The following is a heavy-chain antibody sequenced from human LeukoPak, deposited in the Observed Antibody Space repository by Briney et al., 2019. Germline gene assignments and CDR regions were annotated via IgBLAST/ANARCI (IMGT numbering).Heavy chain of an antibody. D-gene: IGHD3-3*01. CDR3: ARDTIFGVPRYYYYGMDV. V-gene: IGHV1-24*01. Sequence: ASVKVSCKVSGYTLTELSMHWVRQAPGKGLEWMGSFDPEDGETIYAQRFQGRVTMTEDTSTDTAYMDLSRLRSEDTAVYYCARDTIFGVPRYYYYGMDVWGQGTTVTVSS. CDR2: FDPEDGET. J-gene: IGHJ6*02. CDR1: GYTLTELS.